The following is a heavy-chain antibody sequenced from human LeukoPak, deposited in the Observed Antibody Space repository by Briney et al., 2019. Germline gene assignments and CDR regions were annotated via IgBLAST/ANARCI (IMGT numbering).Heavy chain of an antibody. CDR2: IIPIFGTA. CDR3: ASTTVTPLPTYYFDY. J-gene: IGHJ4*02. D-gene: IGHD4-17*01. CDR1: GGTFSSYA. Sequence: ASVKVSCKAPGGTFSSYAISWVRQAPGQGLEWMGGIIPIFGTANYAQKFQGRVTITADESTSTAYMELSSLRSEDTAVYYCASTTVTPLPTYYFDYWGQGTLVTVSS. V-gene: IGHV1-69*13.